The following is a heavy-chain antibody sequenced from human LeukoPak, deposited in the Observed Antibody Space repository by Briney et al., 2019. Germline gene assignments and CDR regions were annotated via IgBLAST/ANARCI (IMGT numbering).Heavy chain of an antibody. D-gene: IGHD3-10*01. V-gene: IGHV3-15*01. CDR2: ITSKTDGGTT. CDR1: GFTFSNAW. J-gene: IGHJ6*03. CDR3: TTNYYGSGSYQYYMDV. Sequence: GGSLRLSCAASGFTFSNAWMSWVRQAPGKGLEWVGRITSKTDGGTTDYAAPVKGRFTISRDDSKNTLYLQMNSLKTEDTAVYYRTTNYYGSGSYQYYMDVWGKGTTVTVSS.